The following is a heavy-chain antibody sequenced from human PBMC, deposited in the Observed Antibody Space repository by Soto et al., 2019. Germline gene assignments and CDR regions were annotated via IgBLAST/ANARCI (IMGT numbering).Heavy chain of an antibody. J-gene: IGHJ3*01. CDR1: GFTFSSYA. D-gene: IGHD2-15*01. CDR3: AKGGLVGYPKRLGMGGAFDL. CDR2: ISGSGGST. V-gene: IGHV3-23*01. Sequence: PGGSLRLSCAASGFTFSSYAMSWVRQAPGKGLEWVSAISGSGGSTYYADSVKGRFTISRDNSKNTLYRQMNSLRAEDTAVYYCAKGGLVGYPKRLGMGGAFDLWGQGTMVTVSS.